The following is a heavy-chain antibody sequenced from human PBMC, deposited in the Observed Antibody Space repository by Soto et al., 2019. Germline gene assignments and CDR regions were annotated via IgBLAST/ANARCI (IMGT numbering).Heavy chain of an antibody. V-gene: IGHV3-23*01. CDR2: ISPGGDVT. J-gene: IGHJ1*01. Sequence: WGSLRLSCAASGFTFNILAITFFRHAPFKWLEWVSFISPGGDVTYYADSVTGRFTISRDNSQNTLYLQMSDLRAEDTAIYYCSMGGSIVVVTSTIQYFQHWGQGTLVTVSS. CDR3: SMGGSIVVVTSTIQYFQH. CDR1: GFTFNILA. D-gene: IGHD2-21*02.